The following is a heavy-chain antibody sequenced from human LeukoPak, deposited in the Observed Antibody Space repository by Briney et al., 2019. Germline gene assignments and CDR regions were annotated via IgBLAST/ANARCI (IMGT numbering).Heavy chain of an antibody. Sequence: PGGSLRLSYAASGYRFRDYGMDWVRQAPGKGLEWVSFIRYDGTGQYYADSVKGRFTISRDNSKSTLYLQVNSVRPDDTAVYFCARRNSNGFDIWGQGTMVTVSS. CDR3: ARRNSNGFDI. V-gene: IGHV3-30*02. D-gene: IGHD4-23*01. CDR1: GYRFRDYG. CDR2: IRYDGTGQ. J-gene: IGHJ3*02.